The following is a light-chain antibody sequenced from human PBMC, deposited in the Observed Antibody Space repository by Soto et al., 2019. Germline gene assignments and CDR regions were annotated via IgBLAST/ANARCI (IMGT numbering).Light chain of an antibody. Sequence: DIQMTQSPSSLSASVGDRVTITCRASQSISSYLNWYQQKPGKAPKLLIYAASSLQSGVPSRFSGSGSGTDFTLTISSLQPEDFATYYCQQSYSTSYVTFGQGTKVEIK. CDR1: QSISSY. CDR3: QQSYSTSYVT. CDR2: AAS. V-gene: IGKV1-39*01. J-gene: IGKJ1*01.